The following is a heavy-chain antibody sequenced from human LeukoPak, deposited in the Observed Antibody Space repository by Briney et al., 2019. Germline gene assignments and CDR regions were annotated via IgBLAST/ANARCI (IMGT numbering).Heavy chain of an antibody. Sequence: PSETLSLTCTVSGGSISSYYWSWIRQPAGKGLEWIGRIYTSGSTNYNPSLKSRVTMSVDTSKNQFSLKLSSVTAADTAVYYCARDGDYCSSTSCFTYFDYWGQGTLVTVSS. J-gene: IGHJ4*02. CDR2: IYTSGST. CDR3: ARDGDYCSSTSCFTYFDY. V-gene: IGHV4-4*07. CDR1: GGSISSYY. D-gene: IGHD2-2*01.